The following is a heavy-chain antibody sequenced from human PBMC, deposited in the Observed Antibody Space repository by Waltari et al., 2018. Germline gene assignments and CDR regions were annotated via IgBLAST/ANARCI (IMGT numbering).Heavy chain of an antibody. CDR2: AGVDGTTM. Sequence: EVQLVESGGGLVQPGGSLRLSCGAAGFSLSGYSMSWVRQTAGKGLEWLAFAGVDGTTMYYADSVKGRFTISRDIRENSVYLQMNSLRVEDTGLFYCARTWRENTFDIWGQGTMVTVSS. J-gene: IGHJ3*02. V-gene: IGHV3-48*03. CDR1: GFSLSGYS. D-gene: IGHD2-2*02. CDR3: ARTWRENTFDI.